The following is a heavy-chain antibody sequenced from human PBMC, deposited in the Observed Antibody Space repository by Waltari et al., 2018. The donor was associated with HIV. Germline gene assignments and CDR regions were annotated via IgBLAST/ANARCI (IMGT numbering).Heavy chain of an antibody. CDR3: AREPVGVRGVYGMDV. V-gene: IGHV1-2*02. J-gene: IGHJ6*02. CDR1: GYTFTGYY. D-gene: IGHD3-10*01. CDR2: INPNSGGT. Sequence: QVQLVQSGAEVKKPGASVKVSCKASGYTFTGYYMHWVRQAPGQGLEWMGGINPNSGGTNYAQKVQGRVTMTRDTSISTAYMGLSRLRSDDTAVYYCAREPVGVRGVYGMDVWGQGTTVTVSS.